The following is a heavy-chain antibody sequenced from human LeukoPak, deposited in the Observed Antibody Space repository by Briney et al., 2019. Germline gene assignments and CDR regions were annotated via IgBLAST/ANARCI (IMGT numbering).Heavy chain of an antibody. D-gene: IGHD3-22*01. Sequence: ASVKVSCKASGYTFTSFGISWVRQAPGQGLEWMGWISAYNGNTNYAQKLQGRVTMTTDTSTNTAYMELRSLRSDDTAVYYCAKYYYDSSGYYSFDYWGQGTLVTVSS. CDR1: GYTFTSFG. CDR3: AKYYYDSSGYYSFDY. V-gene: IGHV1-18*01. CDR2: ISAYNGNT. J-gene: IGHJ4*02.